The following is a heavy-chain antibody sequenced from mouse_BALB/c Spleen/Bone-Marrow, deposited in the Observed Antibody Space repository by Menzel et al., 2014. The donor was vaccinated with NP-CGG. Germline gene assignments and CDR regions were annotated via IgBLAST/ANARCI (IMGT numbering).Heavy chain of an antibody. V-gene: IGHV2-9*02. CDR1: GFSLTSYG. CDR2: IWAGGST. CDR3: ARSTMITEGFAY. Sequence: VQLQQSGPGLVAPSQSLSITCTVSGFSLTSYGVHWVRQPPGRGLEWLGVIWAGGSTNYYSALMSRLSISKDNSKSQVFLKMNSLQTDDTAMYYCARSTMITEGFAYWGQGTLVTVSA. J-gene: IGHJ3*01. D-gene: IGHD2-4*01.